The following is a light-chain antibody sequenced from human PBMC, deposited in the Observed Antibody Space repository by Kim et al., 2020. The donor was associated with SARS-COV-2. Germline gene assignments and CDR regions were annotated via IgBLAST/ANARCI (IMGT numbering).Light chain of an antibody. Sequence: EIVLTQSPGTLSVSPGERSTLSCRTSQSVCSSFLAWYQQRPGQAPRLLIYGASNRATGIPDRFSGSGSGTDFTLTISRLEPEDFAVYYCQQYDISPPYTFGQGTKLEI. CDR2: GAS. J-gene: IGKJ2*01. CDR3: QQYDISPPYT. V-gene: IGKV3-20*01. CDR1: QSVCSSF.